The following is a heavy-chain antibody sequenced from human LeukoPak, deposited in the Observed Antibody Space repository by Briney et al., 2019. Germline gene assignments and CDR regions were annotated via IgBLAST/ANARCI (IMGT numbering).Heavy chain of an antibody. CDR1: GGSISGYC. CDR2: INHSGST. Sequence: SGTLSLTCTVSGGSISGYCWSWIRQPPAKGLEWIGEINHSGSTNYNPSLKTRVTISLDSSKDQFSLKLTSVTAADTAVYYCTRGKPETVFDSWGRGTLVTVSS. CDR3: TRGKPETVFDS. V-gene: IGHV4-34*01. J-gene: IGHJ4*01.